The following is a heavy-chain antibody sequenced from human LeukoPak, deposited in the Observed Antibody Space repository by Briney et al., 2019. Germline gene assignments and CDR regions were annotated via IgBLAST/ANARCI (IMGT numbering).Heavy chain of an antibody. J-gene: IGHJ4*02. D-gene: IGHD3-16*01. CDR3: AREGLGELTLDY. V-gene: IGHV1-18*01. CDR2: ISTDNGGT. Sequence: GASVKVSCKSSGYTFTTYGITWVRQAPGQGLEWMGWISTDNGGTNYAQKLQGRVTMTTDTSTSTAYMELRSLRSDDTAVYYCAREGLGELTLDYWGQGTLVTVSS. CDR1: GYTFTTYG.